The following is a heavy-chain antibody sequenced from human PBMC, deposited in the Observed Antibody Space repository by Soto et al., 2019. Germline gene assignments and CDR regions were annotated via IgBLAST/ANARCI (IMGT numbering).Heavy chain of an antibody. CDR2: ISYSGNT. D-gene: IGHD3-22*01. V-gene: IGHV4-39*01. Sequence: QLQLQESGPGLVKPSETLSLTCTVSGGSISSSSYYWGWLRQPQGKGLEWIGSISYSGNTYYNPSLRSRVTRSVDTSKNQFSLKRSSVTAADTAVYYCASYYYDSSGYYYVPGVYWGQGTLVTVSS. J-gene: IGHJ4*02. CDR1: GGSISSSSYY. CDR3: ASYYYDSSGYYYVPGVY.